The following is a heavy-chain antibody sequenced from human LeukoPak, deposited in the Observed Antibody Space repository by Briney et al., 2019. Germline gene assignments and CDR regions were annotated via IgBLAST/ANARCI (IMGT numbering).Heavy chain of an antibody. D-gene: IGHD3-9*01. J-gene: IGHJ5*02. Sequence: SETLSLTCTVSGVSISRYYWSWIRQPAGKGLEWIGRIYSSGSTTYNPSLKSRVTMSIDTSKNQFSLKLSSVTAADTAMYYCAHLAGYYYWFDPWGQGTLVTVSS. V-gene: IGHV4-4*07. CDR3: AHLAGYYYWFDP. CDR1: GVSISRYY. CDR2: IYSSGST.